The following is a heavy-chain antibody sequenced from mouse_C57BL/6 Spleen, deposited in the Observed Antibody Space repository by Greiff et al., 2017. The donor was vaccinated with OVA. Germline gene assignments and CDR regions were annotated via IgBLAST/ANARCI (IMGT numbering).Heavy chain of an antibody. CDR2: INPSSGYT. D-gene: IGHD3-3*01. J-gene: IGHJ2*01. V-gene: IGHV1-7*01. CDR3: ATGTSNFDY. Sequence: QVQLQQSGAELAKPGASVKLSCKASGYTFTSYWMHWVKQRPGQGLEWIGYINPSSGYTRYNQKFKDKATLTADKSSSTAYMQLSSLTSEDSAVYYCATGTSNFDYWGQGTTLTVSS. CDR1: GYTFTSYW.